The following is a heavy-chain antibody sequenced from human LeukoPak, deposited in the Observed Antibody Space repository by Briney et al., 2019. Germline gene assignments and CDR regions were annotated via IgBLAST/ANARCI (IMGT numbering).Heavy chain of an antibody. CDR2: INHSGST. Sequence: SETLSLTCAVYGGSFSGYYWSWIRQPPGKGLEWIGEINHSGSTNYNPSLKSRVTISVDTSKNQFSLKLSSVTAADTAVYYCARGVEMTTATTPFDYWGQGTLVTVSS. CDR1: GGSFSGYY. J-gene: IGHJ4*02. V-gene: IGHV4-34*01. D-gene: IGHD4-17*01. CDR3: ARGVEMTTATTPFDY.